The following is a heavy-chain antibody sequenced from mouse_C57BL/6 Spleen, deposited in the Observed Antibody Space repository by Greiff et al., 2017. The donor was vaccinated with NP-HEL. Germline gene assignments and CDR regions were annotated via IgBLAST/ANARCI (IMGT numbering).Heavy chain of an antibody. CDR3: ARSRYYGSSPYAMDY. J-gene: IGHJ4*01. CDR1: GYAFSSSW. Sequence: QVQLQQSGPELVKPGASVKISCKASGYAFSSSWMNWVKQRPGTGLEWIGRIYPGDGDTNYNGKFKGKATLTADKSSSTAYMQLSSLTSEDSAVYFCARSRYYGSSPYAMDYWGQGTSVTVSS. V-gene: IGHV1-82*01. D-gene: IGHD1-1*01. CDR2: IYPGDGDT.